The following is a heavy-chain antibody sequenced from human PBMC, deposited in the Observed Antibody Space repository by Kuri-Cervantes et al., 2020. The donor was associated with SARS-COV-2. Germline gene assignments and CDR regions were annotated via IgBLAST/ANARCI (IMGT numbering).Heavy chain of an antibody. CDR1: GFLFSAAA. V-gene: IGHV3-73*01. Sequence: GESLKISCEASGFLFSAAAIHWVRQPSGKGLEWVGRVRGKANNYATAYAASVKGRFTISRDDSKNTAYLQMNSLKTEDTAVYYCTTLIDYWGQGALVTVSS. J-gene: IGHJ4*02. CDR3: TTLIDY. CDR2: VRGKANNYAT.